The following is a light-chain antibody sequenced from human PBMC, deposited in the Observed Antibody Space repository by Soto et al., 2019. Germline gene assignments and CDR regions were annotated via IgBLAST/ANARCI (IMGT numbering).Light chain of an antibody. CDR1: SSNIGSNY. CDR2: RNN. V-gene: IGLV1-47*01. CDR3: GAWDDSLSSHVV. Sequence: QSVLTQPPSASGTPGQRVTISCSGSSSNIGSNYVYWYQQLPGTAPKLLIYRNNQRPSGVPDRFSGSKSGTSASLAISGLRYEDEADYYCGAWDDSLSSHVVFGGGTKLTVL. J-gene: IGLJ2*01.